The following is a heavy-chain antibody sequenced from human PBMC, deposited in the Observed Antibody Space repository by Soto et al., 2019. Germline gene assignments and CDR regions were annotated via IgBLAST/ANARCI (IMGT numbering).Heavy chain of an antibody. CDR2: TRNKDNSYTT. D-gene: IGHD3-22*01. CDR3: ARGTSGYYEEVPFDY. J-gene: IGHJ4*02. Sequence: EVQLVESGGGLVQPGGSLRLSCAASGFTFSDHNMDWVRQAPGKGLEWVGRTRNKDNSYTTEYAASVKGRFTISRDGSKNSLYLQMNSLKTEDTAVYYCARGTSGYYEEVPFDYWGQGTLVTVSS. CDR1: GFTFSDHN. V-gene: IGHV3-72*01.